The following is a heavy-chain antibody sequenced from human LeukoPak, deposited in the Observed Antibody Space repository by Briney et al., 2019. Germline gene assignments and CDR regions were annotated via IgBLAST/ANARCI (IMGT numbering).Heavy chain of an antibody. CDR2: ISYDGSNK. D-gene: IGHD6-13*01. J-gene: IGHJ4*02. Sequence: GRSLRLSCAASEFTFISYTVHWVRQAPGKGLEWVAVISYDGSNKYYADSVKGRFTISRDNSKNTLYLQMNSLRAEDTAVYYCARSSIAAAGAIDYWGQGTLVTVSS. CDR1: EFTFISYT. CDR3: ARSSIAAAGAIDY. V-gene: IGHV3-30*04.